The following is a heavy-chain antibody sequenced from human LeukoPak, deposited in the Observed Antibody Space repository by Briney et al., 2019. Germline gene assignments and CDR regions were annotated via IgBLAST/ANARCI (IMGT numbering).Heavy chain of an antibody. D-gene: IGHD3-22*01. J-gene: IGHJ4*02. CDR3: AKGRAADPYYYDSSGYYDY. Sequence: GGSLRLSCAASGFTFSSYGMHWVRQAPGKGLEWVAVISYDGSNKYYADSVKGRFTTSRDNSKNTLYLQMNSLRAEDTAVYYCAKGRAADPYYYDSSGYYDYWGQGTLVTVSS. V-gene: IGHV3-30*18. CDR2: ISYDGSNK. CDR1: GFTFSSYG.